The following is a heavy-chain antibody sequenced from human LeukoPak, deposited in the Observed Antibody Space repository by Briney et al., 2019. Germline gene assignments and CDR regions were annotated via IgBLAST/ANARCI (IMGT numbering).Heavy chain of an antibody. CDR3: ARHMTTVVTTHDAFDI. CDR1: GYTFTSYG. V-gene: IGHV1-18*01. J-gene: IGHJ3*02. Sequence: ASVKVSCKASGYTFTSYGISWVRQAPGQRLEWMGWISAYNGNTNYAQKLQGRVTMTTDTSTSTAYMELRSLRSDDTAVYYCARHMTTVVTTHDAFDIWGQGTMVTVSS. D-gene: IGHD4-23*01. CDR2: ISAYNGNT.